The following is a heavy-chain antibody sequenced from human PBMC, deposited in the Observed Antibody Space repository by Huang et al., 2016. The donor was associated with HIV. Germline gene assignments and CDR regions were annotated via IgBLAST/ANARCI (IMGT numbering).Heavy chain of an antibody. CDR2: INHSGNT. CDR3: ARRYNSRRDY. Sequence: QVQLEQWGAGLLKASETLSLTCAVYGGSFSGYYWNWLRPAPGKGLGWGGEINHSGNTNYNPALKSRVNMSVDTSKSQFSLYLTSLSAADTGTYFCARRYNSRRDYWGRGTLVTVHS. D-gene: IGHD3-22*01. V-gene: IGHV4-34*02. CDR1: GGSFSGYY. J-gene: IGHJ4*02.